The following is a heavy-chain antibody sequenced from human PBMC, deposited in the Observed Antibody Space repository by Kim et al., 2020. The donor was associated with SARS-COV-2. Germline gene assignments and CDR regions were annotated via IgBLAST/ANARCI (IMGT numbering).Heavy chain of an antibody. J-gene: IGHJ3*02. CDR1: GFTFSSYA. V-gene: IGHV3-30-3*01. CDR2: ISYDGSNK. Sequence: GGSLRLSCAASGFTFSSYAMHWVRQAPGKGLEWVAVISYDGSNKYYADSVKGRFTISRDNSKNTLYLQMNSLRAEDTAVYYCARDRPLYCGGDCGSFDIWGQGTMVTVSS. D-gene: IGHD2-21*01. CDR3: ARDRPLYCGGDCGSFDI.